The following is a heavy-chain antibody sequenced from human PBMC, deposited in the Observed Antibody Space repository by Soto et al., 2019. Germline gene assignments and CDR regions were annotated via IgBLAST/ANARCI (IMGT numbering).Heavy chain of an antibody. Sequence: LRLSCAASGFTFSSYAMSWVRQAPGKGLEWVSAISGSGGSTYYADSVKGRFTISRDNSKNTLYLQMNSLRAEDTAVYYCAKGDAYYYYYYMDVWGKGTTVTVSS. CDR1: GFTFSSYA. CDR3: AKGDAYYYYYYMDV. CDR2: ISGSGGST. J-gene: IGHJ6*03. V-gene: IGHV3-23*01.